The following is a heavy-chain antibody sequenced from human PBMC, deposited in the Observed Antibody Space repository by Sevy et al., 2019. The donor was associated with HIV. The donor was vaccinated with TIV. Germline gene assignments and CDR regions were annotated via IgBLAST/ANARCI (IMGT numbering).Heavy chain of an antibody. CDR1: GFTFSSYA. Sequence: GGSLRLSCAASGFTFSSYAMSWVRQAPGKGLEWVSAISGSGGSTYYADSVKGRFTISRDNSKNTLYLQMNSLRAEDTAAYFCAKDPDPLYSCQWWGGYWGQGTLVTVSS. CDR3: AKDPDPLYSCQWWGGY. CDR2: ISGSGGST. J-gene: IGHJ4*02. D-gene: IGHD2-8*01. V-gene: IGHV3-23*01.